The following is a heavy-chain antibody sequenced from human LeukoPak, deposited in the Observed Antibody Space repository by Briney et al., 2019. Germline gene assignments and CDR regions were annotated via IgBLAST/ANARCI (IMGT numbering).Heavy chain of an antibody. V-gene: IGHV4-30-2*01. CDR2: IYHSGST. CDR1: GGSISSGGYS. J-gene: IGHJ5*02. CDR3: ARGDGDYAFDP. D-gene: IGHD4-17*01. Sequence: PSQTLSLTCAVSGGSISSGGYSWSWIRQPPGKGLEWIGYIYHSGSTYYNPSLKSRVTISVDRSKNQFSLKLSSVTAADTAVYYCARGDGDYAFDPWGQGTLVTVSS.